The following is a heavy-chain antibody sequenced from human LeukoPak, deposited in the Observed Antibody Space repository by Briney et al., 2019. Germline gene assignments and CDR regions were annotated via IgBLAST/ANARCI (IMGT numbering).Heavy chain of an antibody. CDR1: GFTFSDYY. CDR2: ISSSGSSI. V-gene: IGHV3-11*01. D-gene: IGHD3-3*01. Sequence: GGSLRLSCAASGFTFSDYYLSWIRQAPGKGLEWVSYISSSGSSIYYADSVKGRFTISRDNGKNSLYLQMNSPRAEDTAVYYCARDFWSGFYTPYNWFDPWGQGTLVTVSS. CDR3: ARDFWSGFYTPYNWFDP. J-gene: IGHJ5*02.